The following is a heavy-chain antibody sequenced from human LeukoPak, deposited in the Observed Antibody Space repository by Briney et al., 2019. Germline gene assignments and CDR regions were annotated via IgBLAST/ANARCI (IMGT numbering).Heavy chain of an antibody. D-gene: IGHD3-3*01. J-gene: IGHJ4*02. V-gene: IGHV4-34*01. CDR1: GGSLSGSY. Sequence: PSETLSLTCAVYGGSLSGSYWSWIRQPPGMGLEWIGEINHSGSANYNPSLKSRVTLSIDKSKNQFSLNLNSVTAADTAVYYCARARRDSGYYKVDYWGQGTLVTVSS. CDR2: INHSGSA. CDR3: ARARRDSGYYKVDY.